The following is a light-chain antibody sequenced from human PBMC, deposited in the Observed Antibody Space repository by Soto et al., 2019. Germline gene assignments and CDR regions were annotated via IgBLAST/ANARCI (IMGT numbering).Light chain of an antibody. CDR2: EVT. V-gene: IGLV2-8*01. Sequence: SALTQPPSASGSPGQSVAISCTGTSSDVGGYNYVSWYQQHPGKAPKLMIYEVTKRPSGVPDRFSGSKSGNTASLTVSGLQAEDEADYYCTSYAGSNTFVVYGGGTQLTVL. J-gene: IGLJ3*02. CDR3: TSYAGSNTFVV. CDR1: SSDVGGYNY.